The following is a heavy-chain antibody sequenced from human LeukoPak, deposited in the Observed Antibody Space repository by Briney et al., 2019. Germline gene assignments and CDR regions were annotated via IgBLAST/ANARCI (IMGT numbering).Heavy chain of an antibody. Sequence: GGSLRLSCAASGFTFSSYAMSWVRQAPGKGLEWVSAISGSGGSTYYADSVKGRFTISRDNSKNTLYLQMNSLRAEDTAVYYCAKSTQSVLLYGSDLDYWGQGTLVTVSS. V-gene: IGHV3-23*01. CDR3: AKSTQSVLLYGSDLDY. CDR1: GFTFSSYA. CDR2: ISGSGGST. D-gene: IGHD3-10*01. J-gene: IGHJ4*02.